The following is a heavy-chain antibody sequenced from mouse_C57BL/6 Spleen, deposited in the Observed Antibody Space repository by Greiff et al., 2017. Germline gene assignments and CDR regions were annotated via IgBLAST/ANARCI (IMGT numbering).Heavy chain of an antibody. CDR2: INPNNGGT. J-gene: IGHJ2*01. Sequence: VQLQQSGPELVKPGASVKISCKASGYTFTDYYMNWVKQSHGKSLEWIGDINPNNGGTSYNQKFKGKATLTVDKSSSTAYMELRSLTSEDSAVYYCAREPMGDFFDYWGQGTTLTVSS. V-gene: IGHV1-26*01. CDR3: AREPMGDFFDY. D-gene: IGHD6-5*01. CDR1: GYTFTDYY.